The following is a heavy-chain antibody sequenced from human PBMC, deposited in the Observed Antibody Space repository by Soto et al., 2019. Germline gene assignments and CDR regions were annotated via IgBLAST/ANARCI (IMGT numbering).Heavy chain of an antibody. CDR2: IYWDDDK. CDR1: GFSLSTSGVG. V-gene: IGHV2-5*02. CDR3: AHCASIFGVVTPFDP. J-gene: IGHJ5*02. D-gene: IGHD3-3*01. Sequence: QITLKESGPTLVKPTQTLTLTCTFSGFSLSTSGVGVGWIRQPPGKALEWLALIYWDDDKRYSPSLKSRLTVTKNTSKNQVVLTMTNMDPVDTATYYCAHCASIFGVVTPFDPWGQGTLVTVSS.